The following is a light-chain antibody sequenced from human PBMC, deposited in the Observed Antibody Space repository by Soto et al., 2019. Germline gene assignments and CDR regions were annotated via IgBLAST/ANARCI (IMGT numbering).Light chain of an antibody. V-gene: IGLV9-49*01. Sequence: QAVVTQPPSTSASLGASVTLTCTLSSGYGNYKVDWYQQRPGKGPRFVMRVATGGIVGSKGDGIPDRFSVLGSGLTRSLTIKNIQEEDEGDYHCAADHGSGSNSHVLFGGGTKLTVL. CDR1: SGYGNYK. CDR3: AADHGSGSNSHVL. J-gene: IGLJ2*01. CDR2: VATGGIVG.